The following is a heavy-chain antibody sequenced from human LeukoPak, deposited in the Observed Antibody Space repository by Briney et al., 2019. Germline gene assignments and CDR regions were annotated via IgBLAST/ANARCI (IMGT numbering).Heavy chain of an antibody. D-gene: IGHD6-19*01. CDR1: GFTFSGSAMH. J-gene: IGHJ4*02. CDR3: ARHLRSGWYDY. V-gene: IGHV4-39*01. CDR2: IYYSGST. Sequence: PGGSLRLSCAASGFTFSGSAMHWVRQASGKGLEWIGSIYYSGSTYYNPSLKSRVTISVDTSKNQFSLKLSSVTAADTAVYYCARHLRSGWYDYWGQGTLVTVSS.